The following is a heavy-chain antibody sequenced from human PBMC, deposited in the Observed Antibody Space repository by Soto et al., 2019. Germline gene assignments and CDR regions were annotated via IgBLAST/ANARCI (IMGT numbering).Heavy chain of an antibody. CDR2: INPNSGGT. CDR3: ARGIAVAGSRDNYGMDV. J-gene: IGHJ6*02. Sequence: VASVKVSCKASGYTFTGYYMHWVRQAPGQGLEWMGWINPNSGGTNYAQKFQGRVTMTRDTSISTAYMELSRLRSDDTAVYYCARGIAVAGSRDNYGMDVWGQGTTVTVSS. D-gene: IGHD6-19*01. CDR1: GYTFTGYY. V-gene: IGHV1-2*02.